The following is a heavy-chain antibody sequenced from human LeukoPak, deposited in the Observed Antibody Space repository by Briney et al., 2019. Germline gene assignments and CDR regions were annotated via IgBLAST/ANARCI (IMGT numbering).Heavy chain of an antibody. Sequence: SETLSLTCTVSGGSISSSSYYWGWIRQPPGKGLEWIGTIYYSGTAYYSPSLKSRVTISVDTSMNQFSLRLCSVTAADTAVFYCARVAAARYYYYMDVWGKGTTVTVSS. CDR3: ARVAAARYYYYMDV. J-gene: IGHJ6*03. CDR2: IYYSGTA. D-gene: IGHD6-13*01. V-gene: IGHV4-39*01. CDR1: GGSISSSSYY.